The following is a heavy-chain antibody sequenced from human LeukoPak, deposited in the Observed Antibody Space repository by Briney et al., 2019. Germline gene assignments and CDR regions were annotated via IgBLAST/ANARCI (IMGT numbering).Heavy chain of an antibody. CDR2: IRYDGSNK. CDR3: AKIRPYSSGWYGGYYFDY. V-gene: IGHV3-30*02. Sequence: GGSLRLSCAASGFTFSSYGMHWVRQAPGKGLEWVAFIRYDGSNKYYADSVKGRFTISRDNSKNTLYLQMNSLRAEDTAVYYCAKIRPYSSGWYGGYYFDYWGQGTLVTVSS. D-gene: IGHD6-19*01. J-gene: IGHJ4*02. CDR1: GFTFSSYG.